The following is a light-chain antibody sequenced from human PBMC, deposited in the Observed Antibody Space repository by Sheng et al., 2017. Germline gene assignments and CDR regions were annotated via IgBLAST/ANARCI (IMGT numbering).Light chain of an antibody. CDR1: NIGSKS. V-gene: IGLV3-21*01. Sequence: SYELTQPPSVSVAPGKTARITCEGNNIGSKSVHWYQQKPGQAPVLVVYDDSDRPSGIPERFSGSNSGNTATLTISGTRAIDEADYYCQAWDSSTVVFGGGTKLTVL. J-gene: IGLJ2*01. CDR2: DDS. CDR3: QAWDSSTVV.